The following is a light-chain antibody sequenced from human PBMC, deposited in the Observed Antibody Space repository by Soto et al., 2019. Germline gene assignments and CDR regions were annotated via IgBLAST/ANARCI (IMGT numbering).Light chain of an antibody. CDR2: YDN. Sequence: SYELTQPPSVSVDPGETARISCGGKDIGGKSVHWCQQKPGQAPVSVIYYDNDRPSGIPERFSGSNSGNTATLTISRVEPGDEADYYCQVWDSSSEHDVFGSGTKLTVL. J-gene: IGLJ1*01. V-gene: IGLV3-21*04. CDR3: QVWDSSSEHDV. CDR1: DIGGKS.